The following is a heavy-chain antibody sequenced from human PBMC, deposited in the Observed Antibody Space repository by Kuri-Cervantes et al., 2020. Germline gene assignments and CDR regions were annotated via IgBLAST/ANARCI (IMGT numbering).Heavy chain of an antibody. CDR2: INPNSGGT. CDR1: GYTFTGYY. J-gene: IGHJ3*02. Sequence: SVNVSCKASGYTFTGYYMHWVRQAPGQGLEWMGWINPNSGGTNCAQKFQGRVTMTRDTSISTAYMELSRLRSDDTAVYYCARPYYYDSSGYSLYAFDIWGQGTMVTVSS. D-gene: IGHD3-22*01. CDR3: ARPYYYDSSGYSLYAFDI. V-gene: IGHV1-2*02.